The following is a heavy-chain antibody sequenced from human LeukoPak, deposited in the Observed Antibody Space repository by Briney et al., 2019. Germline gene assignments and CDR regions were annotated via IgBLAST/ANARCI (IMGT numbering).Heavy chain of an antibody. Sequence: SETLSLTCTVSGGSISSSGYYWVRLRQPPGKGLEWIGSIYDSGSSYYNPSLKSRVTISVDTSKNQFSLKLSSVTAADTAVYFCARLHSLSIFGVVIIEDFDYWGQGTLVTVSS. J-gene: IGHJ4*02. CDR1: GGSISSSGYY. CDR3: ARLHSLSIFGVVIIEDFDY. V-gene: IGHV4-39*01. D-gene: IGHD3-3*01. CDR2: IYDSGSS.